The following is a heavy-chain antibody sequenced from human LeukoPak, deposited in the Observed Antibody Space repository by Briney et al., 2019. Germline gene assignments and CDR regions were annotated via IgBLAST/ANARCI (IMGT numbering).Heavy chain of an antibody. V-gene: IGHV4-39*01. Sequence: SETLSLTCTVSGGSISSSSYYWGWIRQPPGKGLEWIGSIYYSGSTYYNPSLKSRVAISVDTSKNQFSLKLSSVTAADTAVYYCAVDCTNGVCYTDYWGQGTLVTVSS. D-gene: IGHD2-8*01. CDR3: AVDCTNGVCYTDY. J-gene: IGHJ4*02. CDR1: GGSISSSSYY. CDR2: IYYSGST.